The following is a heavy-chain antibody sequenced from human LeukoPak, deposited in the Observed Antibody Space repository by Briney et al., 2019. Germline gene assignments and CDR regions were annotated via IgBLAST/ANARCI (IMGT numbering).Heavy chain of an antibody. J-gene: IGHJ4*02. CDR1: GFPFSNYY. CDR2: IRNKASRYTT. V-gene: IGHV3-72*01. Sequence: PGGSLRLSCAASGFPFSNYYMDWVRQAPGQGLEWVGRIRNKASRYTTEYAASVKGRFTISRDDSKNSLYLQMNSLKTEDTAVYYCAGNVSGTWPYWGQGTLVTVSS. D-gene: IGHD2-15*01. CDR3: AGNVSGTWPY.